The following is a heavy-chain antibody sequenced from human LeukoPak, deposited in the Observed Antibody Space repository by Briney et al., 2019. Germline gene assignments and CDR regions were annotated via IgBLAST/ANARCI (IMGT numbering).Heavy chain of an antibody. CDR3: AGGKLRFQDY. V-gene: IGHV4-59*01. J-gene: IGHJ4*02. Sequence: SETLSLTCTLSIRSIRRSQGSCLRQPPGKGLEWIGNIYCSGSTNYSPSLTSRVTISVDTSKHQFSLNLNSVTAAATGVYFCAGGKLRFQDYWGQGTLVTVSS. D-gene: IGHD5-12*01. CDR2: IYCSGST. CDR1: IRSIRRSQ.